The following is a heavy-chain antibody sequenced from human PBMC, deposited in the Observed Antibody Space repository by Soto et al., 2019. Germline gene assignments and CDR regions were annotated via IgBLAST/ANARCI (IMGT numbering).Heavy chain of an antibody. Sequence: PGGSLRLSCAASGLTFSDYGVHWVCQAPGKGLEWVAAVSGGGGSTYYADSVKGRFTISRDNAKNTLYLQMNSLRVEDSAVYFCARGPFPYYYYAMDVWGQGTTVTVSS. V-gene: IGHV3-23*01. J-gene: IGHJ6*02. CDR2: VSGGGGST. CDR1: GLTFSDYG. CDR3: ARGPFPYYYYAMDV.